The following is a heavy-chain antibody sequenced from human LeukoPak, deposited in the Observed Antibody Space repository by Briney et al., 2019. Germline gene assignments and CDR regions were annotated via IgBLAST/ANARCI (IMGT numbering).Heavy chain of an antibody. D-gene: IGHD3-3*01. CDR2: INWNGGST. J-gene: IGHJ3*02. V-gene: IGHV3-20*04. CDR3: ARRYYDFWSGYFQEGAFDI. CDR1: GFTFDDYG. Sequence: PGGSLRLSCAASGFTFDDYGMSWVRQAPWKGLEWVSGINWNGGSTGYADSVKGRFTISRDNAKNSLYLQMNSLRAEDTALYYCARRYYDFWSGYFQEGAFDIWGQGTMVTVSS.